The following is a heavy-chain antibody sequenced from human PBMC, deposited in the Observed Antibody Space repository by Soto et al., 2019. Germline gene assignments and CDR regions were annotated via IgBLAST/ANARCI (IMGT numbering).Heavy chain of an antibody. V-gene: IGHV4-34*01. CDR2: INHSGST. D-gene: IGHD2-21*02. CDR3: ARAYCGGDCYPNWFDP. Sequence: SETLSLTCAVYGGSFSGYYWSWIRQPPGKGLEWIGEINHSGSTNYNPSLKSRVTISVDTSKNQFSLKLSSVTAADMAVYYCARAYCGGDCYPNWFDPWGQGTLVTVSS. J-gene: IGHJ5*02. CDR1: GGSFSGYY.